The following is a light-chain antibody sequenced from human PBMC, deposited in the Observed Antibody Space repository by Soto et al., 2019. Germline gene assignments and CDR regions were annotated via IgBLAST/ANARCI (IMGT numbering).Light chain of an antibody. CDR2: NSS. CDR1: QSVRSNY. CDR3: QQYRDLPQT. V-gene: IGKV3-20*01. J-gene: IGKJ1*01. Sequence: GTLSLSPGERATLSCRASQSVRSNYLAWYQQKPGQAPRLLIYNSSTRATGIPDRFSGSGSGTDFTLTISRLEPEDFALYHRQQYRDLPQTFGQGTKV.